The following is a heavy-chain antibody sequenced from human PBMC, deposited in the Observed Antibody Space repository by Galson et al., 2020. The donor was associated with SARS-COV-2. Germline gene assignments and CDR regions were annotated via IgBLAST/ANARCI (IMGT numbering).Heavy chain of an antibody. CDR3: ARDYDSSGPTSYGMDV. V-gene: IGHV4-31*03. Sequence: SETLSLTCTVSGGSISSGGYYWSWIRQHPGKGLEWIGYTYYSGSTYYNPSLKSRVTISVDTSKNQFSLKLSSVTAADTAVYYCARDYDSSGPTSYGMDVWGQGTTVTVSS. D-gene: IGHD3-22*01. J-gene: IGHJ6*02. CDR2: TYYSGST. CDR1: GGSISSGGYY.